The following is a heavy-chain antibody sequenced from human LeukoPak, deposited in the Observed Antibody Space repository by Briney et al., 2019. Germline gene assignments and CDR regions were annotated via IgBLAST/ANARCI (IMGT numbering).Heavy chain of an antibody. V-gene: IGHV3-64D*06. CDR1: GFTFSDCT. D-gene: IGHD1-14*01. CDR2: ISPTGGGT. J-gene: IGHJ4*02. CDR3: VTFRTFDY. Sequence: GGSLRLSCSASGFTFSDCTRHWVRQAPGKGLEYVSSISPTGGGTYFADSVKGRFTISRDNSKNTVHLQMSSLRPEDSAVYYCVTFRTFDYWGQGTLVTVSS.